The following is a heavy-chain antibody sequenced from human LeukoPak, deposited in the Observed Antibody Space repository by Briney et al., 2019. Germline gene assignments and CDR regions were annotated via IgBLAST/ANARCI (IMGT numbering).Heavy chain of an antibody. CDR2: INHGGST. Sequence: SETLSLTCAVYGGSFSGYYWSWIRQPPGKGLEWIGEINHGGSTNYNPSLKSRVTISVDTSKNQFSLKLSSVTAADTAVYYCAREVITIFGVVITRSGSFDYWGQGTLVTVSS. D-gene: IGHD3-3*01. J-gene: IGHJ4*02. CDR3: AREVITIFGVVITRSGSFDY. V-gene: IGHV4-34*01. CDR1: GGSFSGYY.